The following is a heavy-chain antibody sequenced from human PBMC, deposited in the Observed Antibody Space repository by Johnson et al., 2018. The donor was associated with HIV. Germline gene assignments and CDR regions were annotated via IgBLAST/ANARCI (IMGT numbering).Heavy chain of an antibody. CDR1: GFTFSSYA. D-gene: IGHD6-13*01. CDR3: TTAASSSWYGEDAFDI. Sequence: VQLVESGGGLVQPGGSLRLSCAASGFTFSSYAMHWVRQAPGKGLEWVGRSRNKANSYTTEYAASVKGRFTISRDDSKNTLYLQMNSLKTEDTAVYYCTTAASSSWYGEDAFDIWGQGTMVTVSS. V-gene: IGHV3-72*01. CDR2: SRNKANSYTT. J-gene: IGHJ3*02.